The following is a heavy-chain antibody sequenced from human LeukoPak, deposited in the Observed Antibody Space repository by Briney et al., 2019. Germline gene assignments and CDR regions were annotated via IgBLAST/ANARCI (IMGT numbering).Heavy chain of an antibody. CDR1: GYTFTSYG. V-gene: IGHV1-18*01. J-gene: IGHJ4*02. D-gene: IGHD3-22*01. CDR3: ARSDDSSGYDPYYFDY. CDR2: ISAYNGST. Sequence: ASVKVSCKASGYTFTSYGISWVRQAPGQGLEWMGWISAYNGSTNYAQKLQGRVTMTTDTSTSTAYMELRSLRSDDTAVYYCARSDDSSGYDPYYFDYWGQGTLVTVSS.